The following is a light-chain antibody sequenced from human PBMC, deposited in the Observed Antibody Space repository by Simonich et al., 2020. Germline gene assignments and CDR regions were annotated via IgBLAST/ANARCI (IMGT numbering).Light chain of an antibody. CDR1: SSDVGGYNY. J-gene: IGLJ3*02. V-gene: IGLV2-14*01. CDR3: SSYACSSTFGV. CDR2: DVS. Sequence: QSALTQPASVSGSPGQSITISCTGTSSDVGGYNYVSWYQQHPGKAPKLMIYDVSKRPSGVSNRCSGSKSGNTASLTISGLQAEDEADYYCSSYACSSTFGVFGGGTKLTVL.